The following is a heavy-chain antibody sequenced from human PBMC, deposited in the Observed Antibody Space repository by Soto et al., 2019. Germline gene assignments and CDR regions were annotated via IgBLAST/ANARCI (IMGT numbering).Heavy chain of an antibody. D-gene: IGHD3-10*01. CDR1: ADTFTSFT. CDR2: FNPILGVA. V-gene: IGHV1-69*08. Sequence: QVRLVQSGAAVKKPGSSVRVSCTASADTFTSFTINWVRQAPGQGLEWMGRFNPILGVADYAQKFQGRVSITADKSTTTTYVELSSLTSEDTAVYYCARENMRIMVRGPTADSWGQGTLVTVSS. CDR3: ARENMRIMVRGPTADS. J-gene: IGHJ4*02.